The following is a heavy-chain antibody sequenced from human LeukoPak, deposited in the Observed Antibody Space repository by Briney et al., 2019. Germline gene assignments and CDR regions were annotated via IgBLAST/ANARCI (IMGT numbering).Heavy chain of an antibody. Sequence: GGSLRLSCAASGFTSDDYGMSWVRQAPGKGLEWVSGINRSGGSTGYADSVKGRFTISRDYAKNSLYLQMNSLRAEDTALYHCARGSSNFDYWGQGTLVTVSS. CDR2: INRSGGST. D-gene: IGHD2-15*01. J-gene: IGHJ4*02. CDR1: GFTSDDYG. CDR3: ARGSSNFDY. V-gene: IGHV3-20*01.